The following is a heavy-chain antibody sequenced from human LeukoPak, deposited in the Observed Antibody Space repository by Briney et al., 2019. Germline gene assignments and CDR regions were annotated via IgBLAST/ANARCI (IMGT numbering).Heavy chain of an antibody. V-gene: IGHV4-61*02. D-gene: IGHD6-19*01. CDR1: GGSISSGGFY. CDR2: IYTSGST. CDR3: ARGRYSNGNWFDP. J-gene: IGHJ5*02. Sequence: SETLSLTCTVSGGSISSGGFYWSWIRQPAGKGLEWIGRIYTSGSTNYNPSLKSRVTISVDTSKNQFSLKLSSVTAADTAVYYCARGRYSNGNWFDPWGQGTLVTVSS.